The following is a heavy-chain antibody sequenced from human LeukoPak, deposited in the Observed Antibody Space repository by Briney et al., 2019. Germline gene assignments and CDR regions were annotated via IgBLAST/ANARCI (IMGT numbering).Heavy chain of an antibody. CDR1: GGSISSYY. D-gene: IGHD3-22*01. Sequence: SETLSLTCTVSGGSISSYYWSWIRQPPGKGLEWIGYIYYSGSTNYNPSLKSRVTISVDTSKNQFSLKLSSVTAADTAVYYCARAYYYDSSGYPSVDYWGQGTLVTVSS. CDR2: IYYSGST. V-gene: IGHV4-59*08. J-gene: IGHJ4*02. CDR3: ARAYYYDSSGYPSVDY.